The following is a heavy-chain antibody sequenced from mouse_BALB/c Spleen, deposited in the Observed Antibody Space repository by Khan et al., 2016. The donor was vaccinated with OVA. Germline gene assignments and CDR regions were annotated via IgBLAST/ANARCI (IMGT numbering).Heavy chain of an antibody. CDR2: ISTGGSYT. CDR3: TRLAYYYNSEGFAY. D-gene: IGHD1-1*01. V-gene: IGHV5-6*01. CDR1: GFTFSTYG. J-gene: IGHJ3*01. Sequence: EVELVESGGDLVKPGGSLKLSCAASGFTFSTYGMSWVRQIPDKRLEWVSAISTGGSYTYYPASVKGRFTISRDNAKNTLYLQMSSLKSEDTAMYYCTRLAYYYNSEGFAYWGQGTLVSVSA.